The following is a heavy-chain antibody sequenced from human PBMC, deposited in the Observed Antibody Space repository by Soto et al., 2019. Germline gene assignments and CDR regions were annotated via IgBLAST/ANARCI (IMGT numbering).Heavy chain of an antibody. Sequence: SETLSLTCTVSDGSISSYYWRWIRQPPGKGLEWIGYIYYSGSTNYNPSLKSRVTISVDTSKNQFSLKLSSVTAADTAVYYCRGSSWYGPNWFDPWGQGTLVTLSS. CDR3: RGSSWYGPNWFDP. V-gene: IGHV4-59*12. D-gene: IGHD6-13*01. J-gene: IGHJ5*02. CDR2: IYYSGST. CDR1: DGSISSYY.